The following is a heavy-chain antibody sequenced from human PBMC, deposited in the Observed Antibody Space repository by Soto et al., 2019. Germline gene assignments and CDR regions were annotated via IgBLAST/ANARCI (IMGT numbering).Heavy chain of an antibody. CDR1: GSTXNNYW. J-gene: IGHJ4*01. D-gene: IGHD3-16*01. V-gene: IGHV5-51*01. Sequence: XKISFAASGSTXNNYWVIVVREIPWTGLEWMGIIYPRDSDTRYSPSFQDQVTMSVDKSIVTAYLHWISLKASDTAMYYCVTHSGKIESSVGPRSLYYGGQGTMVTVS. CDR2: IYPRDSDT. CDR3: VTHSGKIESSVGPRSLYY.